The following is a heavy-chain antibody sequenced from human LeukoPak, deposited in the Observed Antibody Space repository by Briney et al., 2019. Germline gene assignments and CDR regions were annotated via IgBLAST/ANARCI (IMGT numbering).Heavy chain of an antibody. CDR3: TRDKGPSADRTAFDF. CDR1: GGYISTYY. J-gene: IGHJ4*02. V-gene: IGHV4-59*01. Sequence: PSETLSLTCSVSGGYISTYYWSWIRQPPGRGLEWIGYVYYSGSTNYNPSLKSRVTMSVDASKNQFSLQLRSVTPADTAVYYCTRDKGPSADRTAFDFWGQGTLVTVSS. D-gene: IGHD2-2*01. CDR2: VYYSGST.